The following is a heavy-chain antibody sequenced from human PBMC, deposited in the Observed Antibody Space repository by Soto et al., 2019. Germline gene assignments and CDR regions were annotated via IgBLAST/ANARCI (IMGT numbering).Heavy chain of an antibody. CDR2: IWFDGSNK. CDR1: GFTFSTYG. Sequence: QVPLVESGGGVVQPGKSLRLSCAASGFTFSTYGMHWVRQAPGKGLEWVAVIWFDGSNKYYADSVKGRFAISRDNSKNTLFLQMNSLRAEDTAVYYCARAVGPFDYWGQGTLVTVSS. J-gene: IGHJ4*02. CDR3: ARAVGPFDY. V-gene: IGHV3-33*01. D-gene: IGHD2-2*01.